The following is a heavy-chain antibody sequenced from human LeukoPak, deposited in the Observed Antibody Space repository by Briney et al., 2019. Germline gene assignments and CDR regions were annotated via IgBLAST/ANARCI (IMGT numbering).Heavy chain of an antibody. J-gene: IGHJ4*02. CDR2: IKKDGNEK. CDR3: ARDNFAYGDY. V-gene: IGHV3-7*01. CDR1: GFTFSRYW. Sequence: PGGSLRLSCAASGFTFSRYWMYWPRQAPGKGLEWVANIKKDGNEKYYVDSVKGRFTISRDNAKNSLYLQMNNLRAEDTAVYYCARDNFAYGDYWGQGTLVTVSS. D-gene: IGHD4-17*01.